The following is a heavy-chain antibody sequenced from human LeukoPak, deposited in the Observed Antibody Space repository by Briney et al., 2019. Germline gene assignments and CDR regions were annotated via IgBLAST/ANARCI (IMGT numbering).Heavy chain of an antibody. Sequence: GGSLRLSCAASGFTFSSYGMHWVRQAPGKGLEWVAVIWSDGTNEYYADSVKGRFSISRDNSKNTVSLQMNSLRTEDMAVYFCAKDAQRGFDYSNSLQYWGQGTLVTVSS. CDR2: IWSDGTNE. D-gene: IGHD4-11*01. CDR1: GFTFSSYG. CDR3: AKDAQRGFDYSNSLQY. V-gene: IGHV3-33*03. J-gene: IGHJ4*02.